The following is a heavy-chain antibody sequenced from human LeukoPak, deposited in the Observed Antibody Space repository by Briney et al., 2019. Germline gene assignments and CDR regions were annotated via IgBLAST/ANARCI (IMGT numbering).Heavy chain of an antibody. CDR2: IIPILGIA. CDR1: GYTFTSYG. D-gene: IGHD6-13*01. Sequence: ASVKVSCKASGYTFTSYGISWVRQAPGQGLEWMGRIIPILGIANYAQKFQGRVTITADKSTSTAYMELSSLRSEDTAVYYCARGNLEYSSSGGSYGMDVWGQGTMVTVSS. V-gene: IGHV1-69*04. J-gene: IGHJ6*02. CDR3: ARGNLEYSSSGGSYGMDV.